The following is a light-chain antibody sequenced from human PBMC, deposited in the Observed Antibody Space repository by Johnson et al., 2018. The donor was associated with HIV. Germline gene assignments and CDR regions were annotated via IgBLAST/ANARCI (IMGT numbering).Light chain of an antibody. V-gene: IGLV1-51*02. J-gene: IGLJ1*01. CDR1: SSNIGSNY. CDR2: END. Sequence: QSVLTQPPSVSAAPGQKVTISCSGSSSNIGSNYVSWYQQFPGTAPKLLIYENDKRPSGIPDRFSGSKSGTSATLGITGLQTGDEAYYYCGTWDSSLSAGGVFGTGTNVIVL. CDR3: GTWDSSLSAGGV.